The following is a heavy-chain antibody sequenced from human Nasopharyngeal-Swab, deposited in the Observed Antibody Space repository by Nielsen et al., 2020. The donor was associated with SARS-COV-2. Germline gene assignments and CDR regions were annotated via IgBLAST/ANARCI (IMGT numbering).Heavy chain of an antibody. D-gene: IGHD1-1*01. V-gene: IGHV3-30*18. CDR3: AKTTPKYEGAFDI. CDR2: ISYDGSNK. J-gene: IGHJ3*02. Sequence: GESLKISCAASGFTFSSYGMHWVRQAPGKGLEWVAVISYDGSNKYYADSVKGRFTISRDNSKNTRYLQMNSLRAEDTAVYYCAKTTPKYEGAFDIWGQGTMVTVSS. CDR1: GFTFSSYG.